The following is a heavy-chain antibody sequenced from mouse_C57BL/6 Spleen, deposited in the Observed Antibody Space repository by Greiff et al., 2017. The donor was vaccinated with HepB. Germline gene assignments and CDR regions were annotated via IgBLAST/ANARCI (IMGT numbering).Heavy chain of an antibody. Sequence: QVQLQQSGAELVMPGASVKLSCKASGYTFTSYWMHWVKQRPGQGLEWIGEIDPSDSYTNYNQKFKGKSTLTVDKSSSTAYMQLSSLTSEDSAVYYCARSGWLLRYFDYWGQGTTLTVSS. D-gene: IGHD2-3*01. V-gene: IGHV1-69*01. J-gene: IGHJ2*01. CDR2: IDPSDSYT. CDR3: ARSGWLLRYFDY. CDR1: GYTFTSYW.